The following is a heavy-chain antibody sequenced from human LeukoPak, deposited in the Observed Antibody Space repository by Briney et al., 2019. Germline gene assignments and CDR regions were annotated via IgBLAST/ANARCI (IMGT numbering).Heavy chain of an antibody. Sequence: GASVKVSCKASGYTFTGYYMHWVRQAPGQGLEWMGWINPNSGGTNYAQKFQGWVTMTRDTSISTAYMELSRLRSDDTAVYYCARDSDPSSSWYYFDYWGQGTLVTVSS. CDR3: ARDSDPSSSWYYFDY. CDR2: INPNSGGT. V-gene: IGHV1-2*04. D-gene: IGHD6-13*01. J-gene: IGHJ4*02. CDR1: GYTFTGYY.